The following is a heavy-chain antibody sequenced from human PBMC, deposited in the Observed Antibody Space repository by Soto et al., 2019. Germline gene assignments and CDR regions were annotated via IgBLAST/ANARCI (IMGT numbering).Heavy chain of an antibody. CDR3: ARVEGYDRLAFDI. Sequence: HPGGSLRLSCAASGFTFSSYWMSWVRQAPGKGLEWVANIKQDGSEKYYVDSVKGRFTISRDNAKNSLYLQMNSLRAEDTAVYYCARVEGYDRLAFDIWGQGTMVTVSS. D-gene: IGHD5-12*01. CDR1: GFTFSSYW. CDR2: IKQDGSEK. J-gene: IGHJ3*02. V-gene: IGHV3-7*01.